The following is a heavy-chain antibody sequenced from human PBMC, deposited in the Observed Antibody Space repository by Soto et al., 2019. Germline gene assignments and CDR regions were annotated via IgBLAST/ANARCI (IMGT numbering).Heavy chain of an antibody. CDR1: GYTFTSYG. V-gene: IGHV1-18*01. J-gene: IGHJ3*02. D-gene: IGHD3-22*01. Sequence: ASVKVSCKASGYTFTSYGISWVRQAPGQGLEWMGWISAYNGNTNYAQKLQGRVTMTTDTSTSTAYMELRSLRSDDTAVYYCARSTTYYYDSSGKQGAFDIWGQGTMVT. CDR2: ISAYNGNT. CDR3: ARSTTYYYDSSGKQGAFDI.